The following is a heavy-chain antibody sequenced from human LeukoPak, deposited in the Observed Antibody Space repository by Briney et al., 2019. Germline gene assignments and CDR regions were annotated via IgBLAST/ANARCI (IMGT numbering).Heavy chain of an antibody. CDR3: ARVAIAAAAPDY. V-gene: IGHV3-48*04. J-gene: IGHJ4*02. D-gene: IGHD6-13*01. CDR1: GFNFSIYG. Sequence: GGSLRLSCAASGFNFSIYGMHWVRQAPGKGLEWVSYISSSGSTIYYADSVKGRFTISRDNAKNSLYLQMNSLRAEDTAVYYCARVAIAAAAPDYWGQGTLVTVSS. CDR2: ISSSGSTI.